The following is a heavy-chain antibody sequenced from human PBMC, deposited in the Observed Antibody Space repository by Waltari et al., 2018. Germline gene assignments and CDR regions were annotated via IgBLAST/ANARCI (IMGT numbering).Heavy chain of an antibody. Sequence: FTFSRYWMSWVRQTPGKGLEWVANINYDGRQKYYVDSVKGRFAISRDNAKNSVYLQMNSLRVEDTAVYYCAKSRGFEYWGQGALITVSS. D-gene: IGHD3-10*01. CDR1: FTFSRYW. CDR3: AKSRGFEY. J-gene: IGHJ4*02. V-gene: IGHV3-7*01. CDR2: INYDGRQK.